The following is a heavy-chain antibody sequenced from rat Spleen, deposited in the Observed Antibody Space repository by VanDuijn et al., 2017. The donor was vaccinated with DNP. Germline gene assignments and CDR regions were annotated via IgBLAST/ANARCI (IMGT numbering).Heavy chain of an antibody. V-gene: IGHV5-31*01. J-gene: IGHJ2*01. CDR2: ITSSGDNT. D-gene: IGHD4-6*01. CDR3: ARGGLYYFDY. CDR1: GFTFNIYW. Sequence: EVQLVESGGDLVQPGRSLKLSCVASGFTFNIYWMTWIRQVPGKGLEWVASITSSGDNTYYPDSVKGQFTISRDNAKNTLYLQMNSLRSEDTATYYCARGGLYYFDYWGQGVMVTVSS.